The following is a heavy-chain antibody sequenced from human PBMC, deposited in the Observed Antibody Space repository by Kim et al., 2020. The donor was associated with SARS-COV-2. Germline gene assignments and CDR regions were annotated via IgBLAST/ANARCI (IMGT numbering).Heavy chain of an antibody. V-gene: IGHV1-2*06. Sequence: ASVKVSCKASGYTFTGYYIHWVRQAPGQGLEWMGRINPNDSGTKFAQKFQGRVTMTRDTSVSTAYMELSRLTSDDTAVYYCARGEMAAHLGDYWGQGTLV. CDR2: INPNDSGT. D-gene: IGHD6-6*01. CDR1: GYTFTGYY. J-gene: IGHJ4*02. CDR3: ARGEMAAHLGDY.